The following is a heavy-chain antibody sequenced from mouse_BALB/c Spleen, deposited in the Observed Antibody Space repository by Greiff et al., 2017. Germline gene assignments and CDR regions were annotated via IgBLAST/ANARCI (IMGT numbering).Heavy chain of an antibody. V-gene: IGHV1-54*01. CDR3: ARSGYGNYVAMDY. CDR1: GYAFTNYL. CDR2: INPGSGGT. Sequence: VQLQQSGAELVRPGTSVKVSCKASGYAFTNYLIEWVKQRPGQGLEWIGVINPGSGGTNYNEKFKGKATLTADKSSSTAYMQLSSLTSDDSAVYFCARSGYGNYVAMDYWGQGTSVTVSS. J-gene: IGHJ4*01. D-gene: IGHD2-10*02.